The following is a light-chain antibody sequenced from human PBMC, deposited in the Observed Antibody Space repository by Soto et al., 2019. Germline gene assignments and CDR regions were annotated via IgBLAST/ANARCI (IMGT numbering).Light chain of an antibody. CDR3: QQYGSSPTT. CDR2: GAS. CDR1: QSVTSNY. V-gene: IGKV3-20*01. Sequence: IVLTQSPGTLSLSPGDRATLSCRASQSVTSNYLAWYQQEPGQAPWLLVFGASIRATDIPDRVSGSGPGTDFTLTISRLEPEDFAVYHCQQYGSSPTTFGQGTKVDIK. J-gene: IGKJ1*01.